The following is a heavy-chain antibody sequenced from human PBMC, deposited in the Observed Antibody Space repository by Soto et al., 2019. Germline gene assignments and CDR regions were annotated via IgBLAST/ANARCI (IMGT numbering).Heavy chain of an antibody. CDR3: ATSIEARSFRFGGRYGMDV. D-gene: IGHD6-6*01. CDR2: INAGNINT. CDR1: GNTFTTYA. Sequence: GASVKVCCKASGNTFTTYAVHWVRQAPGQRLEWMGWINAGNINTKYSQKFQGRVTITGDTSARTAYMELSSLRSEDTAVYYCATSIEARSFRFGGRYGMDVWGQGSTVTVSS. V-gene: IGHV1-3*01. J-gene: IGHJ6*02.